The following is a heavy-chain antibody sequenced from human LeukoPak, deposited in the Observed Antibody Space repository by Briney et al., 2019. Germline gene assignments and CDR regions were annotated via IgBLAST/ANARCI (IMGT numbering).Heavy chain of an antibody. D-gene: IGHD6-19*01. CDR1: GFIFSNYG. Sequence: GGSLRLSCAASGFIFSNYGMHWVRHSPDKGLEWVTFIRFDGSTQYYADSVKGRFTISRDNSKDTLYLQMSSLRLEDTGVYYCAREAVWFDPWGQGTLVTVSS. J-gene: IGHJ5*02. V-gene: IGHV3-30*02. CDR3: AREAVWFDP. CDR2: IRFDGSTQ.